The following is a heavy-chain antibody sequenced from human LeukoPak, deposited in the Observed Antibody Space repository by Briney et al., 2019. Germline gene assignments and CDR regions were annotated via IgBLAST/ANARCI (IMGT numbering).Heavy chain of an antibody. CDR2: ISSSSSYI. D-gene: IGHD3-10*01. J-gene: IGHJ2*01. CDR3: ARRGTLYYYGSGRNSGYFDL. V-gene: IGHV3-21*01. CDR1: GFTFSSYS. Sequence: SGGSLRLSCAASGFTFSSYSINWVRQAPGQGLEWVSSISSSSSYIYYADSVKGRFSISRDNAKNSLYLQMNSLRAEDTAVYYCARRGTLYYYGSGRNSGYFDLWGRGTLVTVSS.